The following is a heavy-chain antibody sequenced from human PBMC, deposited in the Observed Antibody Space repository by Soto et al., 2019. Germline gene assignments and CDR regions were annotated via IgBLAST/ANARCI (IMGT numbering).Heavy chain of an antibody. CDR3: AIQGVALELDF. CDR1: WLNFKNAA. Sequence: PGGLQRLSYAACWLNFKNAAIRWVSQAYGKGLEWVGLIRNKANGYATAYAPSVKGRITVSRDDSKNMAFLEMNSLKTEDTAVYYCAIQGVALELDFWGQGTLVTVSS. CDR2: IRNKANGYAT. J-gene: IGHJ4*02. V-gene: IGHV3-73*01. D-gene: IGHD2-21*01.